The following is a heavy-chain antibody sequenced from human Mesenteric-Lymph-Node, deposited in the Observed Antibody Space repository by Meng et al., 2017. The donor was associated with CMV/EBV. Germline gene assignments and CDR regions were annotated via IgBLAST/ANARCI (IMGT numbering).Heavy chain of an antibody. J-gene: IGHJ4*02. CDR1: GFTFSSYW. CDR3: ASDGLYGSGIRY. CDR2: IKQDGSEK. D-gene: IGHD3-10*01. Sequence: GESLKISCAASGFTFSSYWMSWVRQAPGKGLEWVANIKQDGSEKYYVDSVKGRFTISRDNAKNSLYLQMNSLRAEDTAVYYCASDGLYGSGIRYWGQGTLVTVS. V-gene: IGHV3-7*01.